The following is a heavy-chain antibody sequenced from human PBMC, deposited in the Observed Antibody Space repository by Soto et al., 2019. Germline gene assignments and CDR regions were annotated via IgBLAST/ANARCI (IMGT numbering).Heavy chain of an antibody. Sequence: GGSLRLSCAASGFTFGSYAMHWVRQAPGKGLEWVAVIWYDGSNKYYADSVKGRFTISRDNSKNTLYLQMNSLRAEDTAVYYCARDMYSSSWYVPIDYWGQGTRVTVSS. D-gene: IGHD6-13*01. V-gene: IGHV3-33*08. CDR2: IWYDGSNK. CDR1: GFTFGSYA. J-gene: IGHJ4*02. CDR3: ARDMYSSSWYVPIDY.